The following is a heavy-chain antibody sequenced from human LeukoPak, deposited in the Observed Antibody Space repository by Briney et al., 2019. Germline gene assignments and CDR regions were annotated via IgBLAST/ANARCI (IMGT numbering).Heavy chain of an antibody. V-gene: IGHV4-34*01. D-gene: IGHD6-19*01. CDR2: INHSGST. Sequence: SETLSLTCAVYGGSFSGDFWSWIRQSPGKGLEWIGEINHSGSTNYNPSLKSRVTISVDTSKNQFSLKLSSVTAADTAVYYCARHAGYSSGWFDYWGQGTLVTVSS. CDR1: GGSFSGDF. J-gene: IGHJ4*02. CDR3: ARHAGYSSGWFDY.